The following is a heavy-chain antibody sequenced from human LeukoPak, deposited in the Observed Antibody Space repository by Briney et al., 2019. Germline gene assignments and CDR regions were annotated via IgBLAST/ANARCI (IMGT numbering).Heavy chain of an antibody. CDR1: GFTFSSYS. V-gene: IGHV3-21*01. CDR2: ISSSSSYI. Sequence: GGSLRLSCAASGFTFSSYSMNWVRQAPGKGLEWVSSISSSSSYIYYADSVKGRFTISRDNAKNSQYLQMNSLRAEDTAVYYCARDPLTRPFDYWGQGTLVTVSS. CDR3: ARDPLTRPFDY. J-gene: IGHJ4*02.